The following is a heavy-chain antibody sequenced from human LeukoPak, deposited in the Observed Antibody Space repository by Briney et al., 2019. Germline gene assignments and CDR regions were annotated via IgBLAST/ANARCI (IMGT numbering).Heavy chain of an antibody. CDR2: INPNSGGT. D-gene: IGHD1-26*01. CDR1: GYTFTGYY. V-gene: IGHV1-2*02. Sequence: ASVKVSCKASGYTFTGYYMHWVRQAPRQGLEWMGWINPNSGGTNYAQKFQGRVTTTTDPSTSTAFMELRSLRSDDTAVYYCARVWELQNRFYYYYMDVWGKGTTVTVSS. CDR3: ARVWELQNRFYYYYMDV. J-gene: IGHJ6*03.